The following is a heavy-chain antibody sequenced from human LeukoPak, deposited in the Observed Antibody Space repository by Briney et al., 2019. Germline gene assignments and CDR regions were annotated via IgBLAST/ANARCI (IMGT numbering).Heavy chain of an antibody. V-gene: IGHV4-39*02. CDR3: AKDGEWEVLRGYLDY. CDR1: GGSISSSSYY. CDR2: IYYSGST. Sequence: PSETLSLTCTVSGGSISSSSYYWGWIRQPPGKGLEWIGSIYYSGSTYYNPSLKSRVTISVDTSKTLFSLKLSSVTAADTAVYYCAKDGEWEVLRGYLDYWGQGALVSVSS. J-gene: IGHJ4*02. D-gene: IGHD1-26*01.